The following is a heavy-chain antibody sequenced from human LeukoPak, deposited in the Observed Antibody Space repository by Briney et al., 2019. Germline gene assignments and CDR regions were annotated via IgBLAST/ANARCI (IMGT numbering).Heavy chain of an antibody. V-gene: IGHV4-59*01. Sequence: TSETLSLTFTVSGGSISSYYWSWIRQPPGKGLEWIGYIYYTGSTNYNPSLKSRVTMSVDASKNQFSLKLSSVTAADTAVYYCARYYCSGGICYHFDYWGQGTLVTVSS. CDR2: IYYTGST. D-gene: IGHD2-15*01. CDR1: GGSISSYY. CDR3: ARYYCSGGICYHFDY. J-gene: IGHJ4*02.